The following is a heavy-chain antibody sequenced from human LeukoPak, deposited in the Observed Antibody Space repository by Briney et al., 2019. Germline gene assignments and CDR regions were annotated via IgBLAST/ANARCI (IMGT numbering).Heavy chain of an antibody. V-gene: IGHV1-24*01. D-gene: IGHD3-10*01. CDR2: FDPEDGET. CDR1: GYTLTELS. J-gene: IGHJ6*02. Sequence: ASVKVSCKVSGYTLTELSMHWVRQAPGKGLEWMGGFDPEDGETIYAQKFQGRVTMTEDTSTVTAYMELSSLGSEDTAVYYCATVGDSGRTYYYGMDVWGQGTTVTVSS. CDR3: ATVGDSGRTYYYGMDV.